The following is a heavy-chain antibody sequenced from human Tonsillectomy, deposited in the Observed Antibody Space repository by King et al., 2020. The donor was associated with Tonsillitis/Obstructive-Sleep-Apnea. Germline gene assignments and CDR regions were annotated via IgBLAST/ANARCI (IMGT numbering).Heavy chain of an antibody. D-gene: IGHD1-26*01. CDR2: IYYSGST. V-gene: IGHV4-59*08. CDR3: ARHVSGRYPTP. CDR1: GGSISSYY. Sequence: QLQESGPGLVKPSETLSLTCTVSGGSISSYYWSWIRQPPGKGLEWIGYIYYSGSTNYNPSLKSRVTISVDTSKNQFSLKLSSVTAADTAVYYCARHVSGRYPTPWGQGTLVTVSS. J-gene: IGHJ5*02.